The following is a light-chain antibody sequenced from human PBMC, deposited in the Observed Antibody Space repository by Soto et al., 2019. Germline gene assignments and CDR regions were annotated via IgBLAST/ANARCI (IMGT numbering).Light chain of an antibody. CDR1: SGSVSHSFY. CDR3: VLYMVSGISL. CDR2: GTN. J-gene: IGLJ3*02. V-gene: IGLV8-61*01. Sequence: QTVVTQEPSLSVSPGGAVTLTCGWSSGSVSHSFYPTWYQQTTGQPPRTIIYGTNPRSAGVPDRFSASIFGNKAALTSTGAEEEAEYDYSCVLYMVSGISLFGGGTKLTVL.